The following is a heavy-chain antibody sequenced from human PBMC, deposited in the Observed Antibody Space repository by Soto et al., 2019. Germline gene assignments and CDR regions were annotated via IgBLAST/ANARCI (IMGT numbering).Heavy chain of an antibody. CDR2: IYYSGST. J-gene: IGHJ4*02. CDR3: VRPLFGWEILSDQ. Sequence: PSETLSLTGTVAGGSISSYYWSWIRQPPGKGLEWIGYIYYSGSTNYNPSLKSRGTISVDTSKNHFSRKLSSVTAADTAVYHLVRPLFGWEILSDQWGPGXLATVFS. V-gene: IGHV4-59*01. CDR1: GGSISSYY. D-gene: IGHD3-10*02.